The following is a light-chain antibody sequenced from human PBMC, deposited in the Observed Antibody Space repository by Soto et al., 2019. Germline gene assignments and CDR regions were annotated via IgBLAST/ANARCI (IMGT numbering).Light chain of an antibody. Sequence: QSALTQPPSASGSPGQSVTISCTGTSSVVGGYNSVSWYQQHPGKAPKLMIYEVTKRPSGVPDRFSGSKSGYTASLTVSGLQAEDEADYYCSSYVGSNTYVFGTGTKVTVL. CDR3: SSYVGSNTYV. V-gene: IGLV2-8*01. J-gene: IGLJ1*01. CDR2: EVT. CDR1: SSVVGGYNS.